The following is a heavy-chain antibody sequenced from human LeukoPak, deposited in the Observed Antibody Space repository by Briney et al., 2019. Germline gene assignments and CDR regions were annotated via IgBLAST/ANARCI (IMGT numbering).Heavy chain of an antibody. V-gene: IGHV4-39*01. CDR1: GGSIISSRYY. J-gene: IGHJ3*02. CDR3: ARANWNDGSFDI. Sequence: SETLSLTCTVSGGSIISSRYYWAWIRKPPGKGLEWIGGVYYSGSTYFNPSLKSRVTISVDTSKNQFSLKLSSVTAADTAVYYCARANWNDGSFDIWGQGTMVTVSS. D-gene: IGHD1-1*01. CDR2: VYYSGST.